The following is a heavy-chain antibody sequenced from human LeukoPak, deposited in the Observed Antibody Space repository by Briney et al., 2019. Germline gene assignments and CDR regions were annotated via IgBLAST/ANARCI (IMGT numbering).Heavy chain of an antibody. Sequence: GGSLRLSCAASGLTFSSYEMNWVRQAPGKGLEWVSYISSGSTIYDADSVKGRFTISRDNAKNSLYLQMNSLRAEDTAVYYCARESIAVAGAPFDYWGQGTLVTVSS. CDR2: ISSGSTI. V-gene: IGHV3-48*03. D-gene: IGHD6-19*01. CDR3: ARESIAVAGAPFDY. CDR1: GLTFSSYE. J-gene: IGHJ4*02.